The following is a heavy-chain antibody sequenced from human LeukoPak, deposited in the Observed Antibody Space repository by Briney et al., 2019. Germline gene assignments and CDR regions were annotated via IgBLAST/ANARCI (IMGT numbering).Heavy chain of an antibody. CDR1: GFTFSSYS. V-gene: IGHV3-21*01. D-gene: IGHD5-12*01. Sequence: GGSLRLSCAASGFTFSSYSMNWVRQAPGKGLEWVSSISSSSYIYYADSVEGRFTISRDNAKNSLYLQMNSLRAEDTAVYYCARVGYSGYDYLCYWGQGTLVTVSS. CDR2: ISSSSYI. J-gene: IGHJ4*02. CDR3: ARVGYSGYDYLCY.